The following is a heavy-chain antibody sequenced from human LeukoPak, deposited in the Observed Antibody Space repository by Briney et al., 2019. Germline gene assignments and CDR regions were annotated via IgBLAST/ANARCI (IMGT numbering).Heavy chain of an antibody. J-gene: IGHJ6*02. CDR2: ISSSSSYI. CDR1: GFTFSSYS. CDR3: ARALGIYDFWSGSPAYYYGMDV. Sequence: GGSLRLSCAASGFTFSSYSMNWVRQAPGKGLEWVSSISSSSSYIYYADSVKGRFTTSRDNAKNSLYLQMNSLRAEDTAVYYCARALGIYDFWSGSPAYYYGMDVWGQGTTVTVSS. V-gene: IGHV3-21*01. D-gene: IGHD3-3*01.